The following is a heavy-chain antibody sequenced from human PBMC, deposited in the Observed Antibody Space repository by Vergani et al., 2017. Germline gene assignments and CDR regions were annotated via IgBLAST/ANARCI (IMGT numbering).Heavy chain of an antibody. V-gene: IGHV4-59*01. CDR2: IYYSGST. D-gene: IGHD2-2*01. J-gene: IGHJ4*02. CDR1: GGSISSYY. Sequence: QVQLQESGPGLVKPSETLSLTCTVSGGSISSYYWSWIRQPPGKGLEWIGYIYYSGSTNYNPSLKRRVTISVDTSKNQFSLKLSSVTAADTAVYYCARSPKVTAYFDYWGQGTLVTVSS. CDR3: ARSPKVTAYFDY.